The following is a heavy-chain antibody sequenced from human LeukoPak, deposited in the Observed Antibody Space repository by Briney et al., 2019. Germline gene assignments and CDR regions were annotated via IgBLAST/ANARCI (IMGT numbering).Heavy chain of an antibody. CDR1: GYTFTSYD. Sequence: GASVKVSCKASGYTFTSYDINWVRQVTGQGSEWMGWMNPNSGNTGYVQKFQGRVTVTRDTSIGTAYMELSSLRSEDTAVYYCARDRVGVGGNGWENWGQGTLVTVSS. CDR3: ARDRVGVGGNGWEN. D-gene: IGHD6-19*01. J-gene: IGHJ4*02. CDR2: MNPNSGNT. V-gene: IGHV1-8*01.